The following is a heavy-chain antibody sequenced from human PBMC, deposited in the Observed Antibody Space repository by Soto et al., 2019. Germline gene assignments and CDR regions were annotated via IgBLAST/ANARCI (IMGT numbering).Heavy chain of an antibody. V-gene: IGHV1-18*01. CDR3: ARQGSWPYYYYGLDV. CDR1: GYTFTTSG. J-gene: IGHJ6*02. CDR2: ISTYNGDT. Sequence: QVQLVQSGPEVKKPGASVKVSCEASGYTFTTSGISWVRQAPGQGLEWMGWISTYNGDTNSAQKFQGRVTMTADTSTGTVYMELMSLKSDHTAVSYCARQGSWPYYYYGLDVWGQGTTVTVSS. D-gene: IGHD1-26*01.